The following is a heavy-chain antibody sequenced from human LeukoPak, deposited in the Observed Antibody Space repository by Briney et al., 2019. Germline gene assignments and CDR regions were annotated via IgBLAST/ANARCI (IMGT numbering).Heavy chain of an antibody. CDR1: GGSISSSSYY. J-gene: IGHJ5*02. CDR2: IYYSGST. CDR3: ARDVGLGVVPVANFDP. D-gene: IGHD2-2*01. Sequence: SETLSLTCTVSGGSISSSSYYWGWIRQPPGKGLEWIGSIYYSGSTNYNPSLKSRVTISVDTSKNQFSLKLSSVTAADTAVYYCARDVGLGVVPVANFDPWRQGTLVTVSS. V-gene: IGHV4-39*07.